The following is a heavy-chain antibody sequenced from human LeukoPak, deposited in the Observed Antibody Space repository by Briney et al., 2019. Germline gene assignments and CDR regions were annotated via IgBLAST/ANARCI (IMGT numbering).Heavy chain of an antibody. CDR1: GGSFSGYY. J-gene: IGHJ6*03. CDR2: INHSGST. Sequence: PSETLSLTCAVYGGSFSGYYWSWIRQPPGKGLEWIGEINHSGSTNYNPSLTSRVIISVDTSKNQFSLKLSSVTAADTAVYYCARGGRWQAYYYYYYYMDVWGKGTTVTVSS. CDR3: ARGGRWQAYYYYYYYMDV. V-gene: IGHV4-34*01. D-gene: IGHD5-24*01.